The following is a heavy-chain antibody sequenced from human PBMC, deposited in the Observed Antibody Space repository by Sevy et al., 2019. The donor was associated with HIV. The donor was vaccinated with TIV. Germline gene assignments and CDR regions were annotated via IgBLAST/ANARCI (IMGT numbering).Heavy chain of an antibody. V-gene: IGHV3-15*01. Sequence: GGSLRLSYAASGFTFSKAWMSWVRQAPGKGLEWVGRIKSKTDGGTTDYAEPVKGRFTTSRDDSKNTQYLQVNSLKTDATAVYYCTTKKDFWSGYFYFDYWGQGTLVTVSS. D-gene: IGHD3-3*01. CDR1: GFTFSKAW. CDR2: IKSKTDGGTT. J-gene: IGHJ4*02. CDR3: TTKKDFWSGYFYFDY.